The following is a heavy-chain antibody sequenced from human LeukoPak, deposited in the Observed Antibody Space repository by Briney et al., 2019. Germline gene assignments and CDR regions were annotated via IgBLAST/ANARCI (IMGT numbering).Heavy chain of an antibody. V-gene: IGHV1-2*02. CDR1: GYTFTGYY. CDR2: INPNSGGT. Sequence: ASVKVPCKASGYTFTGYYMHWVRQAPGQGLEWMGWINPNSGGTNYAQKFQGRVTMTRDTSISTAYMELSRLRSDDTAVYYCARDGPRNGGNLGRRPLYYYYMDVWGKGTTVTVSS. CDR3: ARDGPRNGGNLGRRPLYYYYMDV. D-gene: IGHD4-23*01. J-gene: IGHJ6*03.